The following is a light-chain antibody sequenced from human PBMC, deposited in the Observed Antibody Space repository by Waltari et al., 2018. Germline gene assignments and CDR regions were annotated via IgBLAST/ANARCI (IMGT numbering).Light chain of an antibody. CDR1: QTVDNTY. CDR3: QQYTHSPWT. J-gene: IGKJ1*01. Sequence: EILLTQSPGTLSLSPGERATLSCRTSQTVDNTYLAWYPQKLGQAPRLLISGISIRATGIPDRFRGSGSGTDFTLTISRLEPEDFAVYFCQQYTHSPWTFGQGTRVEVK. CDR2: GIS. V-gene: IGKV3-20*01.